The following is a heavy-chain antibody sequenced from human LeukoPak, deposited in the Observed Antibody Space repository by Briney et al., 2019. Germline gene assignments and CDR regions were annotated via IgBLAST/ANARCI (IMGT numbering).Heavy chain of an antibody. V-gene: IGHV4-34*01. D-gene: IGHD3-10*01. CDR3: ARRWFGEFLDY. Sequence: SETLSLTCAVCGGSFSGYYWSWIRQPPGKGLEWIGEINHSGSTNYNPSLKSRVTISVDTSKNQFSLKLSSVTAADTAVYYCARRWFGEFLDYWGQGTLVTVSS. J-gene: IGHJ4*02. CDR2: INHSGST. CDR1: GGSFSGYY.